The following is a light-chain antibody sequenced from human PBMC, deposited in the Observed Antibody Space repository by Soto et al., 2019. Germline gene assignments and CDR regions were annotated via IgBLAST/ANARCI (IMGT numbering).Light chain of an antibody. J-gene: IGKJ5*01. V-gene: IGKV3D-15*01. CDR2: GAS. CDR1: QSVRSN. Sequence: IVMTQSPATLSVSPGERATLSCRASQSVRSNLAWYQQKPGQAPRLLIYGASTRATGIPATFSGSGSGTQFTLTISSLQSEDFAVYYCQQYNNWPAITFGQGTRLEIK. CDR3: QQYNNWPAIT.